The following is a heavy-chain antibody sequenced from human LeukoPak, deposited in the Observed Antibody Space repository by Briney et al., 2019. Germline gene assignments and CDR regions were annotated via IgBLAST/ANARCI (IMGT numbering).Heavy chain of an antibody. V-gene: IGHV3-13*01. CDR2: IGTTGDT. CDR3: ARVNWLHYSGMDV. D-gene: IGHD5-12*01. J-gene: IGHJ6*02. Sequence: GGSLRLSCAASGFAFSNYDFHWVRQVTGKRLEWVSGIGTTGDTYYPGSVKGRFTISRENAKNSFYLQMNSLRAGDTAVYYCARVNWLHYSGMDVWGQGTTVTVSS. CDR1: GFAFSNYD.